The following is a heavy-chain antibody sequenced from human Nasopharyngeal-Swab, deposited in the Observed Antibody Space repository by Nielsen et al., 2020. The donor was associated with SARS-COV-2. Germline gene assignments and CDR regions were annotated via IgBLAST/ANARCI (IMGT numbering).Heavy chain of an antibody. Sequence: SLKISCAASGFTFDDYAMHWVRQAPGKGLEWVSGISWNSGSIGYADSVKGRFTIPRDNAKNSLYLQMNSLRAEDTALYYCAKEGSGWYLDYWGQGTLVTVSS. CDR3: AKEGSGWYLDY. J-gene: IGHJ4*02. CDR2: ISWNSGSI. CDR1: GFTFDDYA. V-gene: IGHV3-9*01. D-gene: IGHD6-19*01.